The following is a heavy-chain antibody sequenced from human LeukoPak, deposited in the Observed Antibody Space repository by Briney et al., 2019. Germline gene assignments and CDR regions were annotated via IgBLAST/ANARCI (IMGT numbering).Heavy chain of an antibody. CDR3: ARGRGTYSSGWAFDY. Sequence: ASVEVSCKASGYTFTGYYMHWVRQAPGQGLEWMGWINPNSGGTNYAQKFQGWVTMTRDTSISTAYMELSRLRSDDTAVYYCARGRGTYSSGWAFDYWGQGTLVTVSS. CDR1: GYTFTGYY. D-gene: IGHD6-19*01. V-gene: IGHV1-2*04. CDR2: INPNSGGT. J-gene: IGHJ4*02.